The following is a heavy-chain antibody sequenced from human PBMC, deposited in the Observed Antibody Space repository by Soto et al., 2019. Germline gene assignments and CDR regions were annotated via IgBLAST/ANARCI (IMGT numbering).Heavy chain of an antibody. CDR3: ARGGYYYDSSAPQEGYYGMDV. Sequence: GGSLRLSCAASGFTFSSYSMNWVRQAPGKGLEWVSSISSSSSYIYYADSVKGRFTISRDNAKNSLYLQMNSLRAEDTAVYYCARGGYYYDSSAPQEGYYGMDVWGQGTTVTVSS. J-gene: IGHJ6*02. D-gene: IGHD3-22*01. CDR1: GFTFSSYS. CDR2: ISSSSSYI. V-gene: IGHV3-21*01.